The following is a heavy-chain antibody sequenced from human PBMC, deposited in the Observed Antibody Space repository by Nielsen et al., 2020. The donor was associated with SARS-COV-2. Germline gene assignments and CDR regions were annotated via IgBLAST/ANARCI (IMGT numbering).Heavy chain of an antibody. Sequence: ASVKVSRKPTGYTFTSYAINWVRQAPGQGLEWMAWINTNTGNPMSAQAFTGRFVFSLDTSVTTAFLQINGLKAEDTAVYYCARSRGSMAAARLDYWGQGALVIVSS. D-gene: IGHD6-6*01. CDR3: ARSRGSMAAARLDY. CDR2: INTNTGNP. CDR1: GYTFTSYA. J-gene: IGHJ4*02. V-gene: IGHV7-4-1*02.